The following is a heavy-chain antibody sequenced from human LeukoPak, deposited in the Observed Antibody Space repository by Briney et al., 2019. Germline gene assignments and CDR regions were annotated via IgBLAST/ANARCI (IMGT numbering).Heavy chain of an antibody. D-gene: IGHD6-19*01. Sequence: GGSLRPSCAASGFTFSSYGMHWVRQAPGKGLEWVAVIWYDGSNKYYADSVKGRFTISRDNSKNTLYLQMNSLRAEDTAVYYCARDGELAVAGTPQDFDYWGQGTLVTVSS. CDR3: ARDGELAVAGTPQDFDY. J-gene: IGHJ4*02. V-gene: IGHV3-33*01. CDR2: IWYDGSNK. CDR1: GFTFSSYG.